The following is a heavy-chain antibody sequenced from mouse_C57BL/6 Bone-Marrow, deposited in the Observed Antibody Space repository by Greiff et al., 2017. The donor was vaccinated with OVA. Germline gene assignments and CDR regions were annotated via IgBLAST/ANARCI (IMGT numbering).Heavy chain of an antibody. CDR3: ARVGGYFDY. CDR2: IDPSDSET. J-gene: IGHJ2*01. Sequence: QVQLQQSGAELVRPGSSVRLSCKASGYTFTSYWMHWVKQRPIQGLEWIGNIDPSDSETHYNQKFKDKATLTVDKSSSTAYMQLSSLTSEDSAVYYCARVGGYFDYWGQGTTLTVSS. CDR1: GYTFTSYW. D-gene: IGHD3-3*01. V-gene: IGHV1-52*01.